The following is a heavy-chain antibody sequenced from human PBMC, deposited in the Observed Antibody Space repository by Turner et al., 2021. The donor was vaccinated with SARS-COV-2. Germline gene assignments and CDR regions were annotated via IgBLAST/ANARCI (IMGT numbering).Heavy chain of an antibody. J-gene: IGHJ4*02. Sequence: EVQLVESGGGLVQPGGALGLSCAASGFTFSTYWMSWVRQAPGKGLEWVANIKQDGSEKYYVDSVKGRFTISRDNAKNSLYLQMNSLRAEDTAVYYCASTSSSSWYFDYWGQGTLVTVSS. V-gene: IGHV3-7*01. D-gene: IGHD6-13*01. CDR3: ASTSSSSWYFDY. CDR2: IKQDGSEK. CDR1: GFTFSTYW.